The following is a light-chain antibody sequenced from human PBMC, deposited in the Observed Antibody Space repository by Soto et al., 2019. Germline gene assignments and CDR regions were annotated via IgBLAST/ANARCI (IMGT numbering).Light chain of an antibody. Sequence: QSVLTQPPSASGTPGQTVIISCSGSSSNIGSNTGNWYPQLPGTAPKLLIFSNSQRPSGVPDRFSGSRSGTSASLPINGVQSEYEAHYYCAAWDDGLNALVFGGGTKLTVL. V-gene: IGLV1-44*01. CDR1: SSNIGSNT. CDR3: AAWDDGLNALV. CDR2: SNS. J-gene: IGLJ2*01.